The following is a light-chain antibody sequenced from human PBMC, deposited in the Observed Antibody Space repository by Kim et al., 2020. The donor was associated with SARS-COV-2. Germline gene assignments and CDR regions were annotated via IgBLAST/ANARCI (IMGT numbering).Light chain of an antibody. Sequence: GQSVTISCTGTRSDIGGYDFVSWYQQHPDKAPKLTIYDVGKRPSGVPDRFSGSKSGNTASLTVSGLQADDEADYYCSSYGGNNNYVFGGGTQLTVL. CDR1: RSDIGGYDF. V-gene: IGLV2-8*01. J-gene: IGLJ2*01. CDR3: SSYGGNNNYV. CDR2: DVG.